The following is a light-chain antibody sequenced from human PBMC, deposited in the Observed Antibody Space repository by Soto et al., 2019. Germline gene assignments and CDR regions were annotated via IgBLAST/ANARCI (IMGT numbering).Light chain of an antibody. CDR2: DAS. CDR3: QQYNSYSYT. J-gene: IGKJ2*01. Sequence: DIPMTQSPSTLSASVGDRVTITCRASQSISSWLAWYQQKPGKAPKLLIYDASSLESVVPSRFSGSGSGTEFTLTISSLQPDDCATYYCQQYNSYSYTFGQGTKLEIK. CDR1: QSISSW. V-gene: IGKV1-5*01.